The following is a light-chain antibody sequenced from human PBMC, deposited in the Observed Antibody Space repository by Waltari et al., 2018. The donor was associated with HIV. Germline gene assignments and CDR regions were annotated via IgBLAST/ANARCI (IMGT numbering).Light chain of an antibody. V-gene: IGLV4-69*01. J-gene: IGLJ3*02. Sequence: LVLTQSPSASASLRASLKLTFTLTTLHKRDAVSCHSQQPEKGPRYLMKLKSDGSHKKGDGIPDRFSGSSSGAERYLTISSLQSEDEADYYCQTWATGIRVFGGGTKLTVL. CDR3: QTWATGIRV. CDR2: LKSDGSH. CDR1: TLHKRDA.